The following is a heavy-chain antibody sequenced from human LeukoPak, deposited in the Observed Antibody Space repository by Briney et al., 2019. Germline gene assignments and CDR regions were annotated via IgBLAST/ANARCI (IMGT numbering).Heavy chain of an antibody. V-gene: IGHV1-69*04. D-gene: IGHD6-19*01. CDR1: GGTFSNYA. J-gene: IGHJ3*02. Sequence: GSSVKVSCKASGGTFSNYAFSWVRQAPGQGLEWMGRIVPILGIANYAQKFQGRVTITADKSTSTAYMELSSLRSEDTAVYYCAKDRGIAVTVSFAPFDIWGQGTMVAVSS. CDR2: IVPILGIA. CDR3: AKDRGIAVTVSFAPFDI.